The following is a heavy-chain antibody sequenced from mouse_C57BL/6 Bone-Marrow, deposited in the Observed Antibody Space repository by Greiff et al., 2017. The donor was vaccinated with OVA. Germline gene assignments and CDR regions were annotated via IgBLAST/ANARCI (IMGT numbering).Heavy chain of an antibody. J-gene: IGHJ3*01. V-gene: IGHV4-1*01. CDR2: INPDSSTI. CDR1: GIDFSRYW. D-gene: IGHD2-5*01. Sequence: EVKLMESGGGLVQPGGSLKLSCAASGIDFSRYWMSWVRRAPGKGLEWIGEINPDSSTINYAPSLKDKFIISRDNAKNTLYLQMSKVRSEDTALYYCAKHYSNYVFAYWGQGTLVTVSA. CDR3: AKHYSNYVFAY.